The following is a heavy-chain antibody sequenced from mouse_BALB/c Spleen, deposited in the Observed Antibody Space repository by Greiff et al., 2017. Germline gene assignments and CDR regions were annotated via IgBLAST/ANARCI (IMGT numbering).Heavy chain of an antibody. J-gene: IGHJ4*01. Sequence: QVQLQQPGAELVKPGASVKLSCKASGYTFTSYWMHWVKQRPGQGLEWIGEINPSNGRTNYNEKFKSKATLTVDKSSSTAYMQLSSLTSEDSAVYYCARGSYYYAMDYWGQGTSVTVSS. CDR1: GYTFTSYW. CDR2: INPSNGRT. CDR3: ARGSYYYAMDY. V-gene: IGHV1S81*02. D-gene: IGHD2-12*01.